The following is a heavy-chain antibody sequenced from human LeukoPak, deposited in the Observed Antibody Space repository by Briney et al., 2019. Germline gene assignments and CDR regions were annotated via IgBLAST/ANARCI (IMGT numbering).Heavy chain of an antibody. CDR2: ISSSGSTI. D-gene: IGHD2-15*01. CDR3: ARETGVAARNY. J-gene: IGHJ4*02. CDR1: GFTFSNAW. Sequence: GGSLRLSCAASGFTFSNAWMSWIRQAPGKGLEWVSYISSSGSTIYYADSVKGRFTISRDNAKNSLYLQMNSLRAEDTAVYYCARETGVAARNYWGQGTLVTVSS. V-gene: IGHV3-11*04.